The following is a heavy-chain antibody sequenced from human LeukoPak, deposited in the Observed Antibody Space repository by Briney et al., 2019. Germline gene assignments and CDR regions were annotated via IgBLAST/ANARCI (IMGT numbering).Heavy chain of an antibody. CDR3: ARLAKLRVYFDY. D-gene: IGHD1-26*01. J-gene: IGHJ4*02. Sequence: PSETLSLTCTVSGGSISSGGYYWSWIRQHPGKGLGWIGYIYYSGSTYYNPSLKSRVTISVDTSKNQFSLKLSSVTAADTAVYCCARLAKLRVYFDYWGQGTLVTVSS. V-gene: IGHV4-31*03. CDR1: GGSISSGGYY. CDR2: IYYSGST.